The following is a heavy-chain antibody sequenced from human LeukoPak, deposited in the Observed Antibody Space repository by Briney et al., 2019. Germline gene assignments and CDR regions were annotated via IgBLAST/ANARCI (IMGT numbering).Heavy chain of an antibody. CDR2: MNNGPGAT. Sequence: GGSLRLSCAASGFSFSTSPMSWVRQLPGKGLEWVSAMNNGPGATFYRDSVRGRFTISRDDSKSTLYLQMNSLRAEDTGTYYCAKTHYDLLDVWGQGTTVTVSS. J-gene: IGHJ6*02. CDR1: GFSFSTSP. V-gene: IGHV3-23*01. CDR3: AKTHYDLLDV. D-gene: IGHD5-12*01.